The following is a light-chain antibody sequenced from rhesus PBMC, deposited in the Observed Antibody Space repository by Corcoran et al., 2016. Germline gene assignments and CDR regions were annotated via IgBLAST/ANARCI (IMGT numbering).Light chain of an antibody. CDR3: QQYSSWPLT. CDR2: GTS. J-gene: IGKJ4*01. CDR1: QSVSNK. V-gene: IGKV3-42*03. Sequence: EIVLTQSPATLSLSPGERATLSCRASQSVSNKLVWYQQKPGQVPRLLIYGTSGRATGIPDRFSGSGSGTDFTLTISSLEPEDFAVYYCQQYSSWPLTFGGGTKVEIK.